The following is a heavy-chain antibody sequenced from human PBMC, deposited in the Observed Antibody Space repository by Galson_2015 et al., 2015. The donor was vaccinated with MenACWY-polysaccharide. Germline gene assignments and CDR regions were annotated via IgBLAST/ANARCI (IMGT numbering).Heavy chain of an antibody. CDR2: ISRGSDTA. CDR3: AREGSRIVFHAFDT. Sequence: SLRLSCAASGFTFSIYVMTWVRQAPGKGLEWVSAISRGSDTAYYTDSVKGRFTISRDNSKDTLFLEMNSLGAEDTAVYYCAREGSRIVFHAFDTWGQGTMVTVSS. CDR1: GFTFSIYV. J-gene: IGHJ3*02. D-gene: IGHD2-15*01. V-gene: IGHV3-23*01.